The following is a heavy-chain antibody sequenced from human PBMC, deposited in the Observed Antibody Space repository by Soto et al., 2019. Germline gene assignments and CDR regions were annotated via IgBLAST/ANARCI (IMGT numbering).Heavy chain of an antibody. V-gene: IGHV2-5*02. Sequence: QITLKESGPTVVKPTETLTLTCTFSGFSLTTSGVGVGWVRQSPGKAPEWLALIYWDDDKRYSTSLKSRLTITKDTTKNQLVLTLANVDAAKTTTYYCANRVLRTVFGLVTTTAIYFDFWGQGTPVVVSS. D-gene: IGHD3-3*01. CDR3: ANRVLRTVFGLVTTTAIYFDF. CDR1: GFSLTTSGVG. J-gene: IGHJ4*02. CDR2: IYWDDDK.